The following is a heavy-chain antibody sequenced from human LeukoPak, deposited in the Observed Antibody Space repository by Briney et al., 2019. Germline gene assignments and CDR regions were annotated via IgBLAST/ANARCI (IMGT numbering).Heavy chain of an antibody. Sequence: QPGGSLRLSCAGFGFSFDSYSMNWVRQAPGKGLEWVSYISSSSSTIYYADSVKGRFTISRDNAKNSLYVQMSSLRAEDTAVYYCARAGASSGSNHYFDFWGQGTLVAVSS. D-gene: IGHD6-19*01. V-gene: IGHV3-48*01. CDR1: GFSFDSYS. J-gene: IGHJ4*02. CDR2: ISSSSSTI. CDR3: ARAGASSGSNHYFDF.